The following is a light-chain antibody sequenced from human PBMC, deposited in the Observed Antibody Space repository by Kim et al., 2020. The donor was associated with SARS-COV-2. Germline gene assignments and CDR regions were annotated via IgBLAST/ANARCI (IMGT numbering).Light chain of an antibody. CDR3: QSYDSSNHVV. CDR2: EDN. J-gene: IGLJ2*01. CDR1: SGSIASNY. Sequence: KTVTISCTRSSGSIASNYGQGYQQRPGSAPTTVIYEDNQRPSGVPDQFSGSIDSSSNSASLTISGLKTEDEADYYCQSYDSSNHVVFGGGTQLTVL. V-gene: IGLV6-57*03.